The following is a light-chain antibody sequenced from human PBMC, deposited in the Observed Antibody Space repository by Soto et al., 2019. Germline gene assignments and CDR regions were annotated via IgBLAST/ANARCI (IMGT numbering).Light chain of an antibody. V-gene: IGLV3-25*02. CDR2: KDT. J-gene: IGLJ1*01. CDR1: ELSKQY. CDR3: QSSDDTGNYYL. Sequence: SYELTQTPSVSVSPGQTARITCSGDELSKQYVYWYQQKPGQAPVLVMYKDTERASGIPERFSASSSGTAVTLTISGVRAEDEAVYYCQSSDDTGNYYLFGTGTKVTVL.